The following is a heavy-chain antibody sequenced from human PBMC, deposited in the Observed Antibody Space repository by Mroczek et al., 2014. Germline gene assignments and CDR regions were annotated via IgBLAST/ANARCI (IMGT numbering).Heavy chain of an antibody. D-gene: IGHD6-6*01. CDR3: AREWQLGGVCDY. Sequence: QVQLVQSGGGVVQPGRSLRLSCAASGFTFSSYAMHWVRQAPGKGLEWVAVISYDGSNKYYADSVKGRFTISRDNSKNTLYLQMNSLRAEDTAVYYCAREWQLGGVCDYWGQGTLVTVSS. V-gene: IGHV3-30-3*01. CDR1: GFTFSSYA. J-gene: IGHJ4*02. CDR2: ISYDGSNK.